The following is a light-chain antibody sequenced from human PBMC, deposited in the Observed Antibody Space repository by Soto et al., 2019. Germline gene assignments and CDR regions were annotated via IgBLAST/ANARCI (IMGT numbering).Light chain of an antibody. Sequence: EIVMTQSPATLSVSPGERATLSCRASQSVSSNLAWYQQKPGQAPRLLIYGASTRATGIPARFSGSGSGTESPLTISSLQSEDFAVYYCQQYNTWPALTFGGGTKVEIK. CDR3: QQYNTWPALT. J-gene: IGKJ4*01. V-gene: IGKV3-15*01. CDR2: GAS. CDR1: QSVSSN.